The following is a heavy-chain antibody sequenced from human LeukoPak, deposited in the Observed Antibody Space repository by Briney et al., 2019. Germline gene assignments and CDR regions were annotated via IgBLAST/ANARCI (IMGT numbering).Heavy chain of an antibody. V-gene: IGHV4-59*01. J-gene: IGHJ4*02. CDR1: GGSIGTYY. Sequence: SETLSLTCSVSGGSIGTYYWSWIRQPPGKGLECIGYIYYSGNTNYNPSLKSRVTISVDTSKNQFSLKLNSVTAADTAVYYCAGDRSTVAMARWGVFDYWGQGTLVTVSS. D-gene: IGHD5-12*01. CDR2: IYYSGNT. CDR3: AGDRSTVAMARWGVFDY.